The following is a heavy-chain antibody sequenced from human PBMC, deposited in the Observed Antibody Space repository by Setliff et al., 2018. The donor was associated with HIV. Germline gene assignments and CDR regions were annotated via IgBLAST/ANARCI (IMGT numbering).Heavy chain of an antibody. J-gene: IGHJ4*02. CDR3: ARDGAYVWGTYRYQGFDH. Sequence: ASVKVSCKASGYTFSYAMHWVRQAPGQRLEWMGWINAGNGNTKYSQKFQGRVTITRDTSASTAYMELSSLRSEDTAVYYCARDGAYVWGTYRYQGFDHWGQGTLVTVSS. D-gene: IGHD3-16*02. V-gene: IGHV1-3*01. CDR1: GYTFSYA. CDR2: INAGNGNT.